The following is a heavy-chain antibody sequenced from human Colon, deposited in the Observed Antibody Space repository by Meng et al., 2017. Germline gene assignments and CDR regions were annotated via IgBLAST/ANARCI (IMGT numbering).Heavy chain of an antibody. D-gene: IGHD3-10*01. V-gene: IGHV3-33*01. Sequence: GESLKTFRAASGFTFSSYGMYWVRQAPGKGLEWVAVIWYDGSNKYYADSVKGRFTISRDNSKNTLYLHMNSLRAEDTAVYYYARELLWFGEQNDAFDIWGQETMVTVSS. CDR2: IWYDGSNK. CDR1: GFTFSSYG. J-gene: IGHJ3*02. CDR3: ARELLWFGEQNDAFDI.